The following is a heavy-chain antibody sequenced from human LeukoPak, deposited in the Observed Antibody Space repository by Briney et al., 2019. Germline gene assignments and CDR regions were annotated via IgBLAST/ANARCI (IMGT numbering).Heavy chain of an antibody. Sequence: GGSLRLSCAASGFTFSSYALHWVRQAPGKGLEWVSSISGSGGSTYYADSVKGRFTISRDNSKNTLYLQMNSLRAEDTAVYYCARDNSVRDEAWWFNPWGQGTLVTVSS. V-gene: IGHV3-23*01. CDR1: GFTFSSYA. CDR2: ISGSGGST. CDR3: ARDNSVRDEAWWFNP. D-gene: IGHD5-24*01. J-gene: IGHJ5*02.